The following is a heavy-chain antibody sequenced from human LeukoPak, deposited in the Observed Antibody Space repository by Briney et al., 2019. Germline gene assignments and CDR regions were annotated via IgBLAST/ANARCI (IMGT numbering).Heavy chain of an antibody. CDR1: GFTFSSYS. CDR2: IKQDGTEI. J-gene: IGHJ4*02. D-gene: IGHD1-26*01. Sequence: TGGSLRLSCAASGFTFSSYSMNWVRQAPGKGPEWVANIKQDGTEIYYVDSVKGRFTISRDNAKNSLYLQMNSLRDEDTAVYYCARDKVVGATFFDYWGQGTLVTVSS. V-gene: IGHV3-7*01. CDR3: ARDKVVGATFFDY.